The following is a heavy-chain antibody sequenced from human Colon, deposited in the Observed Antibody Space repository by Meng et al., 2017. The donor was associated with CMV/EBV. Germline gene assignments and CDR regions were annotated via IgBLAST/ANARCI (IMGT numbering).Heavy chain of an antibody. CDR2: MSRDPSYK. Sequence: GESLKISCGASGFTFSDYSMTWVRHVPGKGLEWVASMSRDPSYKYHADSLKGRFTISRDNTKNSLYLQMNSLRAEDTAVYYCVRRRMPAAANYFDFWGQGTLVTVSS. J-gene: IGHJ4*02. CDR3: VRRRMPAAANYFDF. D-gene: IGHD2-2*01. V-gene: IGHV3-21*06. CDR1: GFTFSDYS.